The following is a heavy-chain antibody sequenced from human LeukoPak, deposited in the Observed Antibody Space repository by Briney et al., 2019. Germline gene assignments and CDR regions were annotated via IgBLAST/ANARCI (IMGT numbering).Heavy chain of an antibody. CDR2: INWNGGGT. CDR1: GFTFDDYG. Sequence: GGSLRLSCAASGFTFDDYGMSWVRHAPGKGLEWVSGINWNGGGTGYADSVKGRFTISRDNAKNSPYLQMNSLRAEDTALYYCAREYDFWSGYPPRAMDVWGKGTTVTVSS. D-gene: IGHD3-3*01. CDR3: AREYDFWSGYPPRAMDV. V-gene: IGHV3-20*04. J-gene: IGHJ6*03.